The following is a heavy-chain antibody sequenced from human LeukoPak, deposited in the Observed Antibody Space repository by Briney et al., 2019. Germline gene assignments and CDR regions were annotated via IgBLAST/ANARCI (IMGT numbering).Heavy chain of an antibody. Sequence: GGSLRLSCAASGFTFTMFSMTWLRQAPGKGLEWIAFIRGRSDTTYYADSVQGRFTISRDNAEDSVYLQMNSLRVEDTAVYYCAKGHERSFLDYWGQGTLVTVSS. J-gene: IGHJ4*02. D-gene: IGHD1-1*01. V-gene: IGHV3-48*01. CDR1: GFTFTMFS. CDR3: AKGHERSFLDY. CDR2: IRGRSDTT.